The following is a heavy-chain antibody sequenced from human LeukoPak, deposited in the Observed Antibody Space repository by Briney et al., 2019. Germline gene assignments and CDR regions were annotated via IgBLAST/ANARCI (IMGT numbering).Heavy chain of an antibody. D-gene: IGHD6-19*01. V-gene: IGHV3-49*04. J-gene: IGHJ4*02. CDR2: IRSKTYGETT. Sequence: GRSLRLSCTASGFTFGDNAMTWVRHAPGRGLVWGGFIRSKTYGETTEYAASVKGRFTISRDDSKSIAYLQMNSLKSEDTAVYYCTRGIAKTGMNCWGQGTLVTVSA. CDR3: TRGIAKTGMNC. CDR1: GFTFGDNA.